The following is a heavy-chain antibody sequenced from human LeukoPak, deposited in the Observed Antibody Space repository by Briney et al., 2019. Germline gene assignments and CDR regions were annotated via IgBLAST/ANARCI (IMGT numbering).Heavy chain of an antibody. CDR3: AKVTGVVGATVLANDY. J-gene: IGHJ4*02. CDR1: GFTFSSYS. V-gene: IGHV3-23*01. CDR2: ISGSGGST. Sequence: PGGSLRLSCAASGFTFSSYSMNWVRQAPGKGLEWVSAISGSGGSTYYADSVKGRFTISRDNSKNTLYLQMNSLRAEDTAVYYCAKVTGVVGATVLANDYWGQGTLVTVSS. D-gene: IGHD1-26*01.